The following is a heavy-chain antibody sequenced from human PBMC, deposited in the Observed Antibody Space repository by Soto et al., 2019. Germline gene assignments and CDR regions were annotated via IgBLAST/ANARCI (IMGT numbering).Heavy chain of an antibody. CDR2: ISGSGGST. CDR3: AKKNGIVVAGEIQGPFDP. V-gene: IGHV3-23*01. CDR1: GFTFSSYA. J-gene: IGHJ5*02. Sequence: GGSLRLSCAASGFTFSSYAMSWVRQAPGKGLEWVSAISGSGGSTYYADSVKGRFTISRDNSKNTLYLQMNSLRAEDTAVYYCAKKNGIVVAGEIQGPFDPWCQGILVNVS. D-gene: IGHD6-19*01.